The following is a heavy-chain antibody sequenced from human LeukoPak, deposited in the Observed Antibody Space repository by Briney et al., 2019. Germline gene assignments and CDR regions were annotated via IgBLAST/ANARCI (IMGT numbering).Heavy chain of an antibody. CDR1: GFIFSDYA. V-gene: IGHV3-23*01. J-gene: IGHJ4*02. CDR3: AKGAFTGAGLKPLDS. CDR2: VSANGATT. D-gene: IGHD6-19*01. Sequence: GGSLRLSCAASGFIFSDYAMTWVRQAPGEGLEWVSSVSANGATTNYADSVKGRFTISRDNSKTTLDLQMNSLRAEDTAVYYCAKGAFTGAGLKPLDSWGRGALVTVSS.